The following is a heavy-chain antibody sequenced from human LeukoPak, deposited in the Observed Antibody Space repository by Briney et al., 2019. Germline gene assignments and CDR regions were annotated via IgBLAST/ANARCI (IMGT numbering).Heavy chain of an antibody. CDR1: GGSFSGYY. V-gene: IGHV4-34*01. D-gene: IGHD3-10*01. CDR2: INHSGST. Sequence: PSETLSLTCAVYGGSFSGYYWSWIRQPPGKGLEWIGEINHSGSTNYNPSLKSRVTISLDTSKNQFSLKLSSVTAGDTALYYCASNYDLGSFFIFASWGQGTLVTVSS. J-gene: IGHJ5*01. CDR3: ASNYDLGSFFIFAS.